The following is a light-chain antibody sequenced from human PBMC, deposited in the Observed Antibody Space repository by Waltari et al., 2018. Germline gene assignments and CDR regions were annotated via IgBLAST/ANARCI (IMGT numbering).Light chain of an antibody. CDR3: QQLKSYPRT. J-gene: IGKJ2*02. Sequence: DIQLTQSPSFLSASVGDRVTITCRASQGIISYLAWYQQKPGKAPKVLIYGAFTLQRGVPSRFSGSGSGTEFTLTISSLQPEDFATYYCQQLKSYPRTFGQGTKLEIK. CDR1: QGIISY. V-gene: IGKV1-9*01. CDR2: GAF.